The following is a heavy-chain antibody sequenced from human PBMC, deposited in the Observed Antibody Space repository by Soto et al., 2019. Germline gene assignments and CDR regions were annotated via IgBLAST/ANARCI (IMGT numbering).Heavy chain of an antibody. CDR1: GFTFSTYA. D-gene: IGHD2-21*01. J-gene: IGHJ4*02. V-gene: IGHV3-23*01. CDR3: AKGDWADF. CDR2: IRPGGGRT. Sequence: EVHLLESGGGQVQPGGSLRLSCAASGFTFSTYAMTWVRQVPGEGLEWVSVIRPGGGRTYYADSVKGRFTISRDDSKNTVFLEMNDLRVEDTARYYCAKGDWADFWGEGTLVTVSS.